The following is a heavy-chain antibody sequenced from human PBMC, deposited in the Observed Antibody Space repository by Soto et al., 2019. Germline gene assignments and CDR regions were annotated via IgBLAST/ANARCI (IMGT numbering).Heavy chain of an antibody. D-gene: IGHD5-18*01. CDR2: ISSNGGST. CDR3: VKVGRGYSYGYDYYYGMDV. CDR1: GFTFSSYA. J-gene: IGHJ6*02. V-gene: IGHV3-64D*08. Sequence: GGSLRLSCSASGFTFSSYAMHWVRQAPGKGLEYVSAISSNGGSTYYADSVKGCFTISRDNSKNTLYLQMSSLRAEDTAVYYCVKVGRGYSYGYDYYYGMDVWGQGTTVTVSS.